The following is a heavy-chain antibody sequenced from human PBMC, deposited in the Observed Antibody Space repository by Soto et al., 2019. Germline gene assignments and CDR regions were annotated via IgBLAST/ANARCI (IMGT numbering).Heavy chain of an antibody. D-gene: IGHD3-22*01. V-gene: IGHV4-39*01. CDR2: IYYSGST. Sequence: SETLSLTCTVSGGSISSSSYYWGWIRQPPGKGLEWIGSIYYSGSTYYNPSLKSRVTISVDTSKNQFSLKLSSVTAADTAVYYCARRPNPYDMYYYDSSGYYFDYWGQGTLVTVSS. CDR3: ARRPNPYDMYYYDSSGYYFDY. CDR1: GGSISSSSYY. J-gene: IGHJ4*02.